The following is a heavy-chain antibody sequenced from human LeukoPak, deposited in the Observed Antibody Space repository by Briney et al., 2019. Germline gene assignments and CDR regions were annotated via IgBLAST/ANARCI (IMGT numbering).Heavy chain of an antibody. CDR1: GFTFSSYA. CDR3: AMTRMRVRSGSIFDY. J-gene: IGHJ4*02. V-gene: IGHV3-23*01. CDR2: ISGSGGST. Sequence: RAGGSLRLSCAASGFTFSSYAMSWVRQAPGKGLEWVSAISGSGGSTYYADSVKGRFTISRDNSKNTLYLQMNSLRAEDTAVYYCAMTRMRVRSGSIFDYWGQGTLVTVSS. D-gene: IGHD6-19*01.